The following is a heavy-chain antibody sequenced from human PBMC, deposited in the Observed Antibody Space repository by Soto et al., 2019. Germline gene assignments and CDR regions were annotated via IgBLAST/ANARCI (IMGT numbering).Heavy chain of an antibody. D-gene: IGHD3-16*01. CDR2: INTYNGNT. V-gene: IGHV1-18*01. CDR3: AMVDVYVTPSPQDV. CDR1: GYTFTSYG. Sequence: QVQLVQSGAEVKNPGASVKVSCKTFGYTFTSYGIGWARQAPGQGLEGMGWINTYNGNTNYAQNLQGRVTLTTDTSTSTAYMELRSLRSNDTAIYYCAMVDVYVTPSPQDVWGQGTTVTVSS. J-gene: IGHJ6*02.